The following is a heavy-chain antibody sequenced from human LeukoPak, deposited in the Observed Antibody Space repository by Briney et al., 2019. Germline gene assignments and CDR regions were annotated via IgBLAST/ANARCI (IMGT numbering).Heavy chain of an antibody. CDR3: ARDQIRGYYDILTGPYYYYGMDV. CDR2: ISSRSSYI. V-gene: IGHV3-21*01. Sequence: GRSLRLSCAASGFTFSSYAMHWVRQAPGKGLEWVSSISSRSSYIYYADSVKGRFTISRDNAKNSLYLQMNSLRAEDTAVYYCARDQIRGYYDILTGPYYYYGMDVWGQGTTVTVSS. CDR1: GFTFSSYA. J-gene: IGHJ6*02. D-gene: IGHD3-9*01.